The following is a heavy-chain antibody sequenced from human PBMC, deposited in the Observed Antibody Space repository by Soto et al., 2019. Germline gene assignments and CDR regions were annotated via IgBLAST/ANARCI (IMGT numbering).Heavy chain of an antibody. CDR2: INTYNGNK. CDR1: GYTFARYG. CDR3: ARLGPRHLDYDILTVGMDV. Sequence: GASVKVSCKTSGYTFARYGINWVRQAPGQGLEWLGWINTYNGNKKYAEELQGRVTLTTDTSTSTAYIELRSLRSDDTAIYYCARLGPRHLDYDILTVGMDVWGQGTTVTVYS. D-gene: IGHD3-9*01. V-gene: IGHV1-18*01. J-gene: IGHJ6*02.